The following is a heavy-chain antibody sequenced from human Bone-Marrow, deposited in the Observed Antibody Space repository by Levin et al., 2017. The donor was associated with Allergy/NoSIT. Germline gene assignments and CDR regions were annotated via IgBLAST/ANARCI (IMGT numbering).Heavy chain of an antibody. J-gene: IGHJ2*01. CDR3: AKRDRGAGQDWYFDL. V-gene: IGHV3-9*01. Sequence: SLKISCAASGFTFDDYAMHWVRQAPGKGLEWVSGISWNSGSIGYADSVKGRFTISRDNAKNSLYLQMNSLRAEDTALYYCAKRDRGAGQDWYFDLWGRGTLVTVSS. CDR2: ISWNSGSI. CDR1: GFTFDDYA.